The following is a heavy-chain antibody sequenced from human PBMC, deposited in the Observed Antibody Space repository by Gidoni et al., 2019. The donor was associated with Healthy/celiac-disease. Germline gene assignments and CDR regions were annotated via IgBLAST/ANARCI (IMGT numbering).Heavy chain of an antibody. D-gene: IGHD3-16*02. CDR2: INHSGSN. CDR1: GGSFSAYY. V-gene: IGHV4-34*01. J-gene: IGHJ4*02. Sequence: QVQLQQWGAGLLKPSETLSLTCVVYGGSFSAYYWSWIRQPPGKGLEWIGEINHSGSNNYNPSLKSRVTVSVDASKNQFSLRLRSVTAADTAVYYCARDFGILDYWGQGTLVTVSS. CDR3: ARDFGILDY.